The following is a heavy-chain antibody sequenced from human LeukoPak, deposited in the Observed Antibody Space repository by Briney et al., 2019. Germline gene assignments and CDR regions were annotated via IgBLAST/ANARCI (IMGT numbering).Heavy chain of an antibody. D-gene: IGHD3-16*01. V-gene: IGHV3-7*01. CDR2: IDQDGRDI. CDR3: ARGRGRSGFNC. Sequence: GGSLRLSCAASGFTLSIYWMSWARQAPGKGLEWLAYIDQDGRDISYLDSVKGRFTIARDNAKNSLILQMNSLRTEDTAVYYYARGRGRSGFNCWGQGTLVTVSS. J-gene: IGHJ4*02. CDR1: GFTLSIYW.